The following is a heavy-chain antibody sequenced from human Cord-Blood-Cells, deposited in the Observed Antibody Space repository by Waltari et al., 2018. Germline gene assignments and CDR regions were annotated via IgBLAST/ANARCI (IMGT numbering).Heavy chain of an antibody. V-gene: IGHV3-23*01. D-gene: IGHD6-13*01. Sequence: EVQLLESGGGLVQPGGSLRLSCAASGFTFSSYAMRWVRQAPGKGLEWVSAISGSGGSTYYADSVKGRFTISRDNSKNTLYLQMNSLRAEDTAVYYCAKSDTDSSSWYCYRHWGQGTLVTVSS. CDR3: AKSDTDSSSWYCYRH. CDR1: GFTFSSYA. CDR2: ISGSGGST. J-gene: IGHJ1*01.